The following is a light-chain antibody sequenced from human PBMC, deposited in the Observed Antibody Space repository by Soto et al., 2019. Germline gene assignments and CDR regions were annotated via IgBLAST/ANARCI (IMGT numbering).Light chain of an antibody. CDR3: SSYSSSPAYL. V-gene: IGLV2-14*01. CDR1: SSDVGGYDY. Sequence: QSALTQPASVSGSPGQSITISCTGTSSDVGGYDYVSWYQQHPGKAPKLMIFEVNNRPSGVSHRFSGSKSGNTASLTISGLQAEDEADYYCSSYSSSPAYLFGTGTKLTVL. J-gene: IGLJ1*01. CDR2: EVN.